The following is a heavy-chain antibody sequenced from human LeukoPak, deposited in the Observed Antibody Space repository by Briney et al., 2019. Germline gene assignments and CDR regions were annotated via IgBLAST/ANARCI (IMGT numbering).Heavy chain of an antibody. V-gene: IGHV1-18*01. J-gene: IGHJ4*02. D-gene: IGHD6-13*01. CDR3: ARDTIAPGPYFFDN. Sequence: ASVKVFCKASGYPFKNYGISWVRQAPGQGLEWMGWISVYNGKTNYTQKMQGRVTMTTDTSTSTAYMELRSLISDDTAVYYCARDTIAPGPYFFDNWGQGTLVTVSS. CDR2: ISVYNGKT. CDR1: GYPFKNYG.